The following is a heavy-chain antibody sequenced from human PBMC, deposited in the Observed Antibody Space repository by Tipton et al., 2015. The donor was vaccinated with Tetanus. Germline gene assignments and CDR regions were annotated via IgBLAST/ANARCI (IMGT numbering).Heavy chain of an antibody. V-gene: IGHV4-59*01. CDR3: ARGVRYSGSSFHWFDT. D-gene: IGHD6-6*01. J-gene: IGHJ5*02. CDR1: GGSISSYY. Sequence: TLSLTCTLSGGSISSYYWSWVRQPPGKGLEWLGYVFYSGSTDLNPSLKSRVTISVDTSKNQFSLELTSVIAADTAVYYCARGVRYSGSSFHWFDTWGQGTLVTVSS. CDR2: VFYSGST.